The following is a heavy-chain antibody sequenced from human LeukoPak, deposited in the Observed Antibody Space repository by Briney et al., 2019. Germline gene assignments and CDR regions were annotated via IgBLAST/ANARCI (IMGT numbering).Heavy chain of an antibody. CDR2: ISYDGSNK. J-gene: IGHJ4*02. Sequence: PGRSLRLSCAASGFTLSSYAMHWVRQAPGKGLEWVAVISYDGSNKYYADSVKGRFTISRDNSKNTLYLQMNSLRAEDTAVYYCARSPRNHDFWSGYFDYWGQGTLVTVSS. CDR1: GFTLSSYA. V-gene: IGHV3-30-3*01. D-gene: IGHD3-3*01. CDR3: ARSPRNHDFWSGYFDY.